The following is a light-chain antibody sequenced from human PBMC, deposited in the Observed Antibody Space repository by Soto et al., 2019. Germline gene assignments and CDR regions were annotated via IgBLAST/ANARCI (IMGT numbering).Light chain of an antibody. V-gene: IGLV2-14*01. J-gene: IGLJ1*01. CDR3: SSYTSSDTPYV. Sequence: QSVLTQPASVSGSPGQSITISCTGTSSDVGDYKYVSWYQQHPDKAPKLIIFVNSNRPSAISNRFSASKSGNTASLTISGLSPEDEADYHCSSYTSSDTPYVFGTATKLTVL. CDR1: SSDVGDYKY. CDR2: VNS.